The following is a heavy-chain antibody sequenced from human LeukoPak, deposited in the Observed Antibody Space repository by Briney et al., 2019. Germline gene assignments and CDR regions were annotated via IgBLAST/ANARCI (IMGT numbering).Heavy chain of an antibody. CDR2: IYSGVRT. CDR3: ARENHDYGDYGVWLLDYYYYGMDV. Sequence: GGSLRLSCAASGFTVSSNYMSWVRQAPGKGLEWVSVIYSGVRTYYADSVKGRFTISRDNSKNTLYLQMNSLRAEDTAVYYCARENHDYGDYGVWLLDYYYYGMDVWGQGTTVTVSS. J-gene: IGHJ6*02. V-gene: IGHV3-66*01. D-gene: IGHD4-17*01. CDR1: GFTVSSNY.